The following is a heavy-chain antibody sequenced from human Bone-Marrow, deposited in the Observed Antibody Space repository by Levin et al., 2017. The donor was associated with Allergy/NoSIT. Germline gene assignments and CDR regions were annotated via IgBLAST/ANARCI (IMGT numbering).Heavy chain of an antibody. CDR1: GFTFSSSA. Sequence: LSLTCAASGFTFSSSAMSWVRQALGKGLEWVSSISAGDASTYYTDSVKGRLTVSRDNSKNTLYLQMNSLRAEDTALYYCAKVRRGLDAFDIWGQGTMVTVSS. CDR3: AKVRRGLDAFDI. CDR2: ISAGDAST. V-gene: IGHV3-23*01. J-gene: IGHJ3*02. D-gene: IGHD3/OR15-3a*01.